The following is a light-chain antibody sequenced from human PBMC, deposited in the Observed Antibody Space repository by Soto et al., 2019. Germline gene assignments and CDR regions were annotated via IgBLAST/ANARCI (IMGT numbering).Light chain of an antibody. J-gene: IGLJ3*02. CDR1: SSDIGSYNY. CDR2: EVT. V-gene: IGLV2-14*01. CDR3: CSYRSSRTWV. Sequence: QSALTQSASVSGSPGQSITISCTGTSSDIGSYNYVSWYQQCPGKAPRLLIYEVTNRPSGVSNRFSGSKSGNTASLTISGLQAEDDADYYCCSYRSSRTWVFGGGTKLTVL.